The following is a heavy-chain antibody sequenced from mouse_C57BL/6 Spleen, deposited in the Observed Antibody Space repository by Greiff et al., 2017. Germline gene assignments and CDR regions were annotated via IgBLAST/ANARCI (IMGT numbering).Heavy chain of an antibody. J-gene: IGHJ2*01. D-gene: IGHD1-1*01. Sequence: QVQLQQSGAELVKPGASVKMSCKASGYTFTTYPIEWMKQNPGKSLEWIGNFHPYNDDTKYNEKFKGKATLTVEKTSSTVYLELSRLTSDDSAVYYCARGDYYGSSYYFDYWGQGTTLTVSS. V-gene: IGHV1-47*01. CDR2: FHPYNDDT. CDR1: GYTFTTYP. CDR3: ARGDYYGSSYYFDY.